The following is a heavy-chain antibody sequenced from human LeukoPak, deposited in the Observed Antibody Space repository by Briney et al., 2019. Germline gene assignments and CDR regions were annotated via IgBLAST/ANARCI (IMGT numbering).Heavy chain of an antibody. CDR1: GDSVSTNTGA. Sequence: SQTLLLTCAISGDSVSTNTGAWNWIRQSPSRGLEWLGRTYYRSQWHNEYAVSVKSRINVTPDTSKNQVSLQLNSVTLEDTAVYYCARGGSFAFDIWGQGIMVTVSA. J-gene: IGHJ3*02. CDR2: TYYRSQWHN. D-gene: IGHD2-15*01. CDR3: ARGGSFAFDI. V-gene: IGHV6-1*01.